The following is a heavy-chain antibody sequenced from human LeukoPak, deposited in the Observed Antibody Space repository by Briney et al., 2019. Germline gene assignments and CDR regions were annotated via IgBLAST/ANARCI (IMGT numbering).Heavy chain of an antibody. CDR3: ARDLQQQLVRDWFDP. CDR2: IDPSGGTT. J-gene: IGHJ5*02. CDR1: GYTSTNYY. V-gene: IGHV1-46*01. Sequence: ASAKVSCKASGYTSTNYYLHWVRQAPGQGLEWMGIIDPSGGTTNYAQRFQGRVTMTRDTSTSTVYMELSSLRSEDTAVYYCARDLQQQLVRDWFDPWGQGTLVTVSS. D-gene: IGHD6-13*01.